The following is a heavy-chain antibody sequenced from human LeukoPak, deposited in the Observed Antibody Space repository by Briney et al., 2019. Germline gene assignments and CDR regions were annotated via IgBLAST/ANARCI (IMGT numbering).Heavy chain of an antibody. D-gene: IGHD6-13*01. J-gene: IGHJ4*02. CDR1: GFTFSSYW. V-gene: IGHV3-7*01. CDR2: IKEDGSEE. CDR3: ARPLSSSWYN. Sequence: PGGSLRLSCAASGFTFSSYWMSWVRQAPGKGLEWVANIKEDGSEEYYVDSVKGRFTISRDNAKNSLYLQMNSLRVEDTAVYYCARPLSSSWYNWGQGTLVTVSS.